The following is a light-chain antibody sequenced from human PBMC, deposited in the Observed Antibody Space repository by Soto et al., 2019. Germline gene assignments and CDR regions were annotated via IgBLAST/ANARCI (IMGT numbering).Light chain of an antibody. CDR1: SSNIGGNT. CDR2: TNN. V-gene: IGLV1-44*01. Sequence: QSVLTQPPSASGTPGQRVTISCSGSSSNIGGNTVSWYQQFPGTAPKLLIYTNNQRTSGVPDRFSGSKSDTSASLAISALQSEDEAHYYCAAWYDSLNGHVFGTGTKLTVL. J-gene: IGLJ1*01. CDR3: AAWYDSLNGHV.